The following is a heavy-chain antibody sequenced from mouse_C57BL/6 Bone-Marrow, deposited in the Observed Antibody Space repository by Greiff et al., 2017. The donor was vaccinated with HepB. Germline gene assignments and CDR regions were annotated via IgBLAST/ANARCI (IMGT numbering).Heavy chain of an antibody. J-gene: IGHJ3*01. Sequence: VQLKESGPVLVKPGASVKMSCKASGYTFTDYYMNWVKQSHGKSLEWIGVINPYNGGTSYNQKFKGKATLTVDKSSSTAYMELNSLTSEDSAVYYCARGEDWDGAYWGQGTLVTVSA. V-gene: IGHV1-19*01. D-gene: IGHD4-1*01. CDR1: GYTFTDYY. CDR3: ARGEDWDGAY. CDR2: INPYNGGT.